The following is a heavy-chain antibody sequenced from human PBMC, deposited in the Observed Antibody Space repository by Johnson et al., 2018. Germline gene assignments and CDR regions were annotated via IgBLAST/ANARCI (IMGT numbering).Heavy chain of an antibody. CDR2: ISGDGIST. CDR3: ARGRAAVAGIGYVQY. Sequence: VQLVQSGGGLIQXGGSLRLSCAASGFTVSSNYMSWVRQAPGKGLEYVSGISGDGISTFYADSVKGRFTISRDNSKNTLYLQMGSLRTEDMAVYFCARGRAAVAGIGYVQYWGQGTLVTVSS. D-gene: IGHD6-19*01. J-gene: IGHJ1*01. V-gene: IGHV3-64*07. CDR1: GFTVSSNY.